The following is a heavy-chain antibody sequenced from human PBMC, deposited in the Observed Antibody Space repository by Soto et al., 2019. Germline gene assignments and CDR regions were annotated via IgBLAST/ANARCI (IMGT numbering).Heavy chain of an antibody. Sequence: SLRLSCAASGFTFSSYGMHWVRQAPGKGLEWVAVIWYDGSNKYYADSVKGRFTISRDNSKNTLYLQMNSLRAEDTAVYYCARESASSGYYYYFDYWSQGTLVTVSS. J-gene: IGHJ4*02. CDR1: GFTFSSYG. V-gene: IGHV3-33*01. CDR3: ARESASSGYYYYFDY. D-gene: IGHD3-22*01. CDR2: IWYDGSNK.